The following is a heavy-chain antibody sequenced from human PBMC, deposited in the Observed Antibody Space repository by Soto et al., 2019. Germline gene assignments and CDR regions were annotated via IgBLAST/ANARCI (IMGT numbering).Heavy chain of an antibody. CDR2: ISGSGGST. CDR1: GFTFTSYA. CDR3: AKGFGDSVTYFAY. J-gene: IGHJ4*02. D-gene: IGHD4-17*01. Sequence: PGGSLRLSCAASGFTFTSYALSWVRQAPGKGLEWVSAISGSGGSTYYADSVKGRFTISRDNSKNTVYLQMNSLRAEATAVYYCAKGFGDSVTYFAYWGQGIPVTVSS. V-gene: IGHV3-23*01.